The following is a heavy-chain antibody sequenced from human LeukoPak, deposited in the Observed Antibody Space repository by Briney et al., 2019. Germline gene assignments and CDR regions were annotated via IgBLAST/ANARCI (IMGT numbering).Heavy chain of an antibody. CDR2: ISGSGGST. CDR3: ARHRAGYYDTSGYYYDY. D-gene: IGHD3-22*01. CDR1: GFTFSSYA. Sequence: GGSQRLSCAASGFTFSSYAMSWVGQAPGKGLEWVSAISGSGGSTYYADSVKGRFTISRDNSKNTLYLQMNSLRAEDTAVYYCARHRAGYYDTSGYYYDYWGQGTLVTVSS. J-gene: IGHJ4*02. V-gene: IGHV3-23*01.